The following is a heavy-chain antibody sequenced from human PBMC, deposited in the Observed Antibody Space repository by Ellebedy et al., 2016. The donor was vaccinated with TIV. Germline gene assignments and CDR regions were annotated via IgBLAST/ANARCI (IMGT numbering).Heavy chain of an antibody. CDR2: VYQSGST. CDR3: AMLVAAGTVHSFNP. D-gene: IGHD6-13*01. J-gene: IGHJ5*02. CDR1: DYSISRGYY. Sequence: SETLSLTXTVSDYSISRGYYWGWIRQPPGKGLEWIGNVYQSGSTYYNPSLKSRVTTSVDRSKNQFSLKLSSVTVADTAIYYCAMLVAAGTVHSFNPWGQGTLVTVSS. V-gene: IGHV4-38-2*02.